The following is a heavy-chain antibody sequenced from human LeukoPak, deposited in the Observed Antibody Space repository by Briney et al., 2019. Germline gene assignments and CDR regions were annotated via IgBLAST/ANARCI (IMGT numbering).Heavy chain of an antibody. CDR1: GFTFSGYE. CDR3: ARKTDRLGAVGRDRYFDL. CDR2: ISVNGGAM. D-gene: IGHD6-13*01. Sequence: GGSLRLSCTASGFTFSGYEMTWVRQAPGKGLEWMSYISVNGGAMHYADSVRGRFTASRDDAKNSLYLHMNSLRVEDTAIYYCARKTDRLGAVGRDRYFDLWGRGTLITVSS. J-gene: IGHJ2*01. V-gene: IGHV3-48*03.